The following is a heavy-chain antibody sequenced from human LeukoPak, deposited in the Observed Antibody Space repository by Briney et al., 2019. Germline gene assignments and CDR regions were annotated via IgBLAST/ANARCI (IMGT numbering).Heavy chain of an antibody. V-gene: IGHV3-23*01. D-gene: IGHD2-15*01. CDR3: AKTGYCSGGTCRYLDS. CDR2: ISGSGADT. J-gene: IGHJ4*02. CDR1: GFTFSSHA. Sequence: GGSLRLSCAASGFTFSSHAMAWVRQAAGEGLEWVSTISGSGADTYYADSVKGRLTISRDNSKNTLYLEMSSLRAEDTAVYYCAKTGYCSGGTCRYLDSWGQGTLVTVSS.